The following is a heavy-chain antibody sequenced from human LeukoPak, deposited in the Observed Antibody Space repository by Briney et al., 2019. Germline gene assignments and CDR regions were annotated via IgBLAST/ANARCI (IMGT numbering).Heavy chain of an antibody. J-gene: IGHJ4*02. CDR1: GYTFTSYD. Sequence: ASVKVSCKTSGYTFTSYDINWVRQATGQGLEWVGYMNPNTGNTVYAQKFHGRVTITTDTSTSTAYMELSSLKSEDTAVYYCAREGLDFWGQGTLVTVSS. CDR2: MNPNTGNT. CDR3: AREGLDF. V-gene: IGHV1-8*03.